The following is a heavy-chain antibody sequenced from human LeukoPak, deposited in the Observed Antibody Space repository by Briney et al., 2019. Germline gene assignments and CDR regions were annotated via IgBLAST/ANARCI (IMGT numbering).Heavy chain of an antibody. CDR2: ISGDGGST. D-gene: IGHD3-22*01. J-gene: IGHJ6*02. V-gene: IGHV3-43*02. CDR3: AKDIGRGYYDSSGYSYYYYGMDV. CDR1: GFTFDDYA. Sequence: PGGSLRLSCAASGFTFDDYAMHWVRQAPGKGLEWVSLISGDGGSTYYADSVKGRFTISRDNSKNSLYLQTNSLRTEDTALYYCAKDIGRGYYDSSGYSYYYYGMDVWGQGTTVTVSS.